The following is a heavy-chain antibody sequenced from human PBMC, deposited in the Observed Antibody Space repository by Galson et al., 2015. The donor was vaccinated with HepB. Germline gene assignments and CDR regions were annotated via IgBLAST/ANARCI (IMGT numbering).Heavy chain of an antibody. J-gene: IGHJ4*02. CDR1: GFIFSNFW. V-gene: IGHV3-7*03. CDR3: ASVCDSSESQYRHFAH. D-gene: IGHD5/OR15-5a*01. CDR2: IRKDGGET. Sequence: SLRLSCAASGFIFSNFWMRWVRQAPGKGLEWVAHIRKDGGETYYVASVKGRFTISRDNAKSSLYLQMNSLRAEDTAVYYCASVCDSSESQYRHFAHWGQGTLVTVSS.